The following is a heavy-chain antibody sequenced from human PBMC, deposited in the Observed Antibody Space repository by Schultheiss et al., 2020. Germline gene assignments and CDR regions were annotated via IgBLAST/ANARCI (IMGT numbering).Heavy chain of an antibody. CDR2: IGGSGSST. V-gene: IGHV3-23*01. J-gene: IGHJ6*02. D-gene: IGHD4-11*01. CDR1: GFTFSSYA. CDR3: ASTVTMGGGMDV. Sequence: GGSLRLSCAASGFTFSSYAMSWVRQAPGKGLEWVSAIGGSGSSTYYADSVKGRFTISRDNAKNSLYLQMNSLRAEDTAVYYCASTVTMGGGMDVWGQGTTVTVSS.